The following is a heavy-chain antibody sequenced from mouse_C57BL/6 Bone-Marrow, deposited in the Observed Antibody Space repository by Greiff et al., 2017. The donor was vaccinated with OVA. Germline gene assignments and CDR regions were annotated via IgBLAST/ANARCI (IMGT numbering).Heavy chain of an antibody. CDR3: AMRGYYGSRGDAMDY. Sequence: VQLQQPGAELVKPGASVKVSCKASGYTFTSYWMHWVKQRPGQGLEWIGRIHPSDSDTNYNQKFKGKATLTVAKSSSTAYMQLSSLTSEDSAVYYCAMRGYYGSRGDAMDYWGQGTSVTVSS. V-gene: IGHV1-74*01. CDR1: GYTFTSYW. CDR2: IHPSDSDT. D-gene: IGHD1-1*01. J-gene: IGHJ4*01.